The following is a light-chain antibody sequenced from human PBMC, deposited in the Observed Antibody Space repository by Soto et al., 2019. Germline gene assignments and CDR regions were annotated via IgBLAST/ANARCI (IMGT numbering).Light chain of an antibody. J-gene: IGKJ1*01. CDR3: QLYGGSPKT. V-gene: IGKV3-20*01. CDR2: GAS. Sequence: EIVLTQYPGTLSLSPGEGGTLSCRASQTVISNSLAWYQQKPGQPPRLLIHGASTRAPGIPDRFSGSRSGPDFTLPISRLEPEDFAVYYCQLYGGSPKTFGQGTKVEIK. CDR1: QTVISNS.